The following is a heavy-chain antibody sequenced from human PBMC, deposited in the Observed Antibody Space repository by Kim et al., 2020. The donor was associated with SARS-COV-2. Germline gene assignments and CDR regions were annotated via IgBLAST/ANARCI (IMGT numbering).Heavy chain of an antibody. CDR1: GFTFSSYE. Sequence: GGCLRLSCAASGFTFSSYEMNWVRQAPGKGLEWVSYISSSGSTIYYADSVKGRFTISRDNAKNSLYLQMNSLRAEDTAVYYCAREGAYGDYGKFDPWGQGTLVTVSS. V-gene: IGHV3-48*03. J-gene: IGHJ5*02. D-gene: IGHD4-17*01. CDR2: ISSSGSTI. CDR3: AREGAYGDYGKFDP.